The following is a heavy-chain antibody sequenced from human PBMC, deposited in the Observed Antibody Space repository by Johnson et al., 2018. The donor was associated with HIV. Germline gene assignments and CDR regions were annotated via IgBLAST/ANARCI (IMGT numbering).Heavy chain of an antibody. D-gene: IGHD3-3*01. CDR2: ISWDGGST. J-gene: IGHJ3*02. V-gene: IGHV3-43*01. CDR1: GFTFDDYT. Sequence: VQLVESGGVVVQPGGSLRLSCAASGFTFDDYTMHWVRQAPGKGLEWVSLISWDGGSTYYADSVKGRFTISRDNSKNTPYLQMNSLRAEDTAVYYCAKDRSGYDFGSGYYGGLACDIWGQGTMVTVSS. CDR3: AKDRSGYDFGSGYYGGLACDI.